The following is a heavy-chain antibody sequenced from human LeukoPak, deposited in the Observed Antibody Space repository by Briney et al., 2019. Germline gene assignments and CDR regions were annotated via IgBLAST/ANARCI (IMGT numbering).Heavy chain of an antibody. D-gene: IGHD3-22*01. CDR1: GFTFSSYS. Sequence: PGGSLRLSCAASGFTFSSYSMNWVRQAPGKGLEWVSSISSSSSYIYYADSVKGRFTISRDNSKDTLYLQMNSLRAEDTAVYYCAKGEETIIVVVIAWGQGTLVTVSS. J-gene: IGHJ5*02. V-gene: IGHV3-21*04. CDR2: ISSSSSYI. CDR3: AKGEETIIVVVIA.